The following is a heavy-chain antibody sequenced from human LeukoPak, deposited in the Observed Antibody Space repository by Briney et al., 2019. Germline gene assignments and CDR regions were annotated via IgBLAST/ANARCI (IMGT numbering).Heavy chain of an antibody. CDR1: GFTFSSYG. CDR2: IWYDGSNK. V-gene: IGHV3-33*01. D-gene: IGHD3-22*01. J-gene: IGHJ4*02. Sequence: PGGSLRLSCAASGFTFSSYGMHWVRQAPGKGLEWVAVIWYDGSNKYHADSVKGRFTISRDNSKNTLYLQMNSLRAEDTAVYYCARGDYYDSSCYSAYWGQGTLVTVSS. CDR3: ARGDYYDSSCYSAY.